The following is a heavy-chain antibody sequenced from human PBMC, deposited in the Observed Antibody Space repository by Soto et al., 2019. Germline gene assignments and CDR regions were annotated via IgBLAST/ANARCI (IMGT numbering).Heavy chain of an antibody. CDR1: GGTFSSYA. CDR3: ATPGLPNYYYYGMDV. J-gene: IGHJ6*02. CDR2: IIPIFGTA. V-gene: IGHV1-69*12. Sequence: QVQLVQSGAEVKKPGSSVKVSCKASGGTFSSYAISWVRQAPGQGLEWMGGIIPIFGTADYAQKFQGRVTITADESTPTAYMELSSLRSEDTAVYYCATPGLPNYYYYGMDVWGQGTTVTVSS. D-gene: IGHD5-18*01.